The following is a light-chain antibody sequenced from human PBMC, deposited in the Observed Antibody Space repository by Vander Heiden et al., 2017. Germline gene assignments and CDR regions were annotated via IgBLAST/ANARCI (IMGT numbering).Light chain of an antibody. J-gene: IGLJ3*02. V-gene: IGLV2-23*01. CDR3: CSYAGSRTVV. CDR1: SSDVGSYNL. CDR2: EGS. Sequence: QSALTQPASVSGSPGQSITISCTGTSSDVGSYNLVSWYQQHPGKAPKLMIYEGSKRPSGVSNRVSGSKSGNTASLTISGLQAEDEADYYCCSYAGSRTVVLGGGTKLTVL.